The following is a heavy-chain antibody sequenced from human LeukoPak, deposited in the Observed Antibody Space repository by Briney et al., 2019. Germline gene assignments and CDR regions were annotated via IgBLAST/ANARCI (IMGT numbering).Heavy chain of an antibody. J-gene: IGHJ4*02. CDR1: GFTFSSYS. V-gene: IGHV3-21*01. CDR3: ARDTLYGSGWYYYFDY. Sequence: GGSLRLSCAASGFTFSSYSMNWVRQAPGKGLEWVSSISSSSSYIYYADSVKGRFTISRDNAKNSLYLQMNSMRAEDTAVYYCARDTLYGSGWYYYFDYWGQGTLVTVSS. D-gene: IGHD6-19*01. CDR2: ISSSSSYI.